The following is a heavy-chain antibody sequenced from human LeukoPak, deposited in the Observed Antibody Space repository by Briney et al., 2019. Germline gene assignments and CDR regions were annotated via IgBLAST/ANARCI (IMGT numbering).Heavy chain of an antibody. CDR2: LSSSGGST. CDR1: GLTFSSCA. CDR3: AKGPWMYSSGGYYYYGMDV. J-gene: IGHJ6*02. Sequence: GGSLRLSCAASGLTFSSCAMSWVRQAPGKGLEWVSALSSSGGSTYYADSVKGRFTISRDNSKNTLYLQMNSLRAEDTAVYCCAKGPWMYSSGGYYYYGMDVWGQGTTVTVSS. D-gene: IGHD6-19*01. V-gene: IGHV3-23*01.